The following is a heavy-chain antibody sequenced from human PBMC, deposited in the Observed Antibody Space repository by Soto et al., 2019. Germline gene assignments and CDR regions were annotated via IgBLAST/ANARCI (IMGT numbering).Heavy chain of an antibody. CDR3: ARDESVAGTYYYYGMDV. CDR2: IWYDGSNK. D-gene: IGHD6-19*01. J-gene: IGHJ6*02. V-gene: IGHV3-33*01. Sequence: QVQLVESGGGVVQPGRSLRLSCAASGFTFSSYGMHWVRQAPGKGLEWVAVIWYDGSNKYYADSVKGRFTISRDNSKNTQYLQMISLRAEVTAVYYCARDESVAGTYYYYGMDVWGQGTTVTVSS. CDR1: GFTFSSYG.